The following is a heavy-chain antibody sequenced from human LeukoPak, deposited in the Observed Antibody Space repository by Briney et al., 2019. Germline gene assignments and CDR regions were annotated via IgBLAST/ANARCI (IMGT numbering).Heavy chain of an antibody. CDR1: GFTFSSYG. CDR2: IWYDGSNK. V-gene: IGHV3-33*06. Sequence: GRSLRLSCAASGFTFSSYGMHWVRQAPGKGLEWGAVIWYDGSNKYYADSVKGRFTISRDNSKNTLYLQMNSLRAEDTAVYYCAKGYGYDRSGYYDPWGQGTLVTVSS. J-gene: IGHJ5*02. D-gene: IGHD3-22*01. CDR3: AKGYGYDRSGYYDP.